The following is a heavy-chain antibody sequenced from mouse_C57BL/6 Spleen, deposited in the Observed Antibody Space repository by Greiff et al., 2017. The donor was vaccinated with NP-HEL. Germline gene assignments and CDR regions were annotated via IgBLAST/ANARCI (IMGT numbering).Heavy chain of an antibody. CDR3: ARRSPRFYYFDY. CDR2: INPGSGGT. CDR1: GYAFTNYL. Sequence: QVQLQQSGAELVRPGTSVKVSCKASGYAFTNYLIEWVKQRPGQGLEWIGVINPGSGGTNYKEKFKGKATLTADKSASTAYMQLSSLTSEDSAVYFCARRSPRFYYFDYWGQGTTLTVSS. J-gene: IGHJ2*01. V-gene: IGHV1-54*01.